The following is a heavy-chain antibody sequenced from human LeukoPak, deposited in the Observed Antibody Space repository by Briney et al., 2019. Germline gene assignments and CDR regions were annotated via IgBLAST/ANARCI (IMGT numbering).Heavy chain of an antibody. V-gene: IGHV3-48*01. CDR1: RFTFSSYG. CDR3: AKDGCGGDCAPFYYYYYMDV. CDR2: ISSSSSAI. D-gene: IGHD2-21*02. J-gene: IGHJ6*03. Sequence: GGSLRLSCAASRFTFSSYGMHWVRQAPGKGLEWVSYISSSSSAIFHADSVKGRFTISRDNAKNSLYLQMNSLRAEDTAVYYCAKDGCGGDCAPFYYYYYMDVWGKGTTVTISS.